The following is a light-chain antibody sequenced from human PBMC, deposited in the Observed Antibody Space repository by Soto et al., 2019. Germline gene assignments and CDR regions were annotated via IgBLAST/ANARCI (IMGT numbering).Light chain of an antibody. V-gene: IGKV3-20*01. CDR2: GAS. CDR3: QQYGSSPWT. Sequence: EIVLTHSPATLSFSAGEVATLSFRASQSVSSTFLAWYQHKPGRPPRLLIYGASSRATGIPDRFSGSGSGTDFTLTISRLEPEDFAVYYCQQYGSSPWTFGQGTRWIS. J-gene: IGKJ1*01. CDR1: QSVSSTF.